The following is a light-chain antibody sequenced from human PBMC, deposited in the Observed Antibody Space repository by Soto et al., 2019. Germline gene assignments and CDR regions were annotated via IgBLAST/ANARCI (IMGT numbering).Light chain of an antibody. Sequence: DIQLTQSPSFLSASVGDRVTLTCRASQGIASYLAWYQQKPGKAPRLLIYAASTLQSGIPSRFSGSGSGTLSPLTISRLQHEVFAYYYCQYINSYPRTFGQGTKVEIK. V-gene: IGKV1-9*01. CDR1: QGIASY. CDR3: QYINSYPRT. J-gene: IGKJ1*01. CDR2: AAS.